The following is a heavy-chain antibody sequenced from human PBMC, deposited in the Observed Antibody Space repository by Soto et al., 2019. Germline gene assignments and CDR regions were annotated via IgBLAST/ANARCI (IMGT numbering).Heavy chain of an antibody. J-gene: IGHJ4*02. CDR2: ISYDGSNK. CDR1: GFTFSSYA. V-gene: IGHV3-30-3*01. D-gene: IGHD6-13*01. Sequence: GGSLRLSCAASGFTFSSYAMHWVRQAPGKGLEWVAVISYDGSNKYYADSVKGRFTISRDNSKNTLYLQMNSLRAEDTAVYYCARPVASGQQQLIQTVDYWGQGTLATVSS. CDR3: ARPVASGQQQLIQTVDY.